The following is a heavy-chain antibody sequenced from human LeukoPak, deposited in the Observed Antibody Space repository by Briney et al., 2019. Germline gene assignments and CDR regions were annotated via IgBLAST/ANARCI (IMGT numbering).Heavy chain of an antibody. D-gene: IGHD3-3*01. J-gene: IGHJ3*02. V-gene: IGHV4-61*10. Sequence: SETLSLTCTVSGGSISSGSYYWSWIRQPAGKGLEWIVYIYYSGSTNYNPSLKSRVTMSVDTSKNQFSLKLSSVTAADTAVYYCARGRNVLRFLEWLPPNDDAFDIWGQGTMVTVSS. CDR2: IYYSGST. CDR3: ARGRNVLRFLEWLPPNDDAFDI. CDR1: GGSISSGSYY.